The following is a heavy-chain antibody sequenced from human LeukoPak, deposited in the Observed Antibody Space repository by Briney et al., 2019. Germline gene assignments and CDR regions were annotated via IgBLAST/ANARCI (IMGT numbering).Heavy chain of an antibody. CDR3: ARDAGASLLVRGHFDY. D-gene: IGHD6-6*01. Sequence: PGRSLRLSCAASGFTFSSYWMSWVRQAPGKGLEWVANIKQDGSEKYYVDSVKGRFTISRDNAKNSLYLQMDGLRDEDTAVYFCARDAGASLLVRGHFDYWGQGTLVTVSS. V-gene: IGHV3-7*01. CDR1: GFTFSSYW. CDR2: IKQDGSEK. J-gene: IGHJ4*02.